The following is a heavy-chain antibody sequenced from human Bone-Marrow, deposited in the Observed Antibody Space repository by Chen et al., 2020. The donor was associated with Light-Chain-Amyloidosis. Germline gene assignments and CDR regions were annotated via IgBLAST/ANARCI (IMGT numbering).Heavy chain of an antibody. CDR2: KSGRGGCT. D-gene: IGHD3-22*01. CDR1: GFTFSSYA. V-gene: IGHV3-23*01. J-gene: IGHJ6*02. CDR3: AGTYYYDSSGYSPLYYYGMDV. Sequence: EVQLLESGGGLVQPGGSLRLSCAASGFTFSSYAMRWVRQATGKGLEWVAAKSGRGGCTDYPDSVKGRFAISRDRSKTTLYLQMNSLRAENTAVYYCAGTYYYDSSGYSPLYYYGMDVWGQGTTVTVSS.